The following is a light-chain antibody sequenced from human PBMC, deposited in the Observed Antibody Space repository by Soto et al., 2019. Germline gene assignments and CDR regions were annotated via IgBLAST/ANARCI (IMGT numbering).Light chain of an antibody. J-gene: IGKJ1*01. V-gene: IGKV3-15*01. Sequence: EIVMTQSPATLSVSPGERATLSCRASPSVSSNLAWYQQKPGQAPRLLIYGASTRATGIPARFSGSGSGTEFTLTISRLQYEDVAVYYCQQYNNWPPWTFGQGTKVEIK. CDR3: QQYNNWPPWT. CDR2: GAS. CDR1: PSVSSN.